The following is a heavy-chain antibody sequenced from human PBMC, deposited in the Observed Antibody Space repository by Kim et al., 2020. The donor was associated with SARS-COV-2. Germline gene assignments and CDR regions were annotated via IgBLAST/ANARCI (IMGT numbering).Heavy chain of an antibody. D-gene: IGHD6-6*01. J-gene: IGHJ6*02. V-gene: IGHV1-2*02. Sequence: ASVKVSCKASGYTFTGYYMHWVRQAPGQGLEWMGWINPNSGGTNYAQKFQGRVTMTRDTSISTAYMELSRLRSDDTAVYYCAIFFWAEAPSTYYYGMDVWGQGTTVTVSS. CDR1: GYTFTGYY. CDR2: INPNSGGT. CDR3: AIFFWAEAPSTYYYGMDV.